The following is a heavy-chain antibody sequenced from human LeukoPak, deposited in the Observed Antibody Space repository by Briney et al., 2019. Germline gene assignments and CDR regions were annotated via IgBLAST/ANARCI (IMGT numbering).Heavy chain of an antibody. Sequence: ASVKVSCKASGYTFTDYYMHWVRQAPGQGLEWMGWINPNSGGTNYAQRFQGRVTMNRDTSIRTAYMELSSLRSDDTAVYYCARAMRNSAFDIWGQGTMVTVSS. CDR1: GYTFTDYY. CDR3: ARAMRNSAFDI. V-gene: IGHV1-2*02. D-gene: IGHD1-14*01. J-gene: IGHJ3*02. CDR2: INPNSGGT.